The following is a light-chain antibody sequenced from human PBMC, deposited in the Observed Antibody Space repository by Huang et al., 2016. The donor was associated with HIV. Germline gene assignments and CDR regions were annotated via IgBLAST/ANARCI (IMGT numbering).Light chain of an antibody. CDR3: QKSYSIPRT. CDR1: QSISSY. V-gene: IGKV1-39*01. Sequence: DIQMTQSLSSLSASVGYRVTITCRASQSISSYLNWYQQEPLKAPKLLIYAESTLQSGVPSRFSGRGSETGYTLTISNLQPEDSATYCCQKSYSIPRTFGPGTKVEI. J-gene: IGKJ1*01. CDR2: AES.